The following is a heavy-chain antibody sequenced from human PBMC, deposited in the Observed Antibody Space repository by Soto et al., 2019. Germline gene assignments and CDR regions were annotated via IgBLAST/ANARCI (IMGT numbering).Heavy chain of an antibody. J-gene: IGHJ4*02. CDR3: ARDVGPITIFGEALSGYFDF. D-gene: IGHD3-3*01. CDR1: GFSFGTYW. Sequence: GSLRLSCAVSGFSFGTYWMSWVRQAPGKGLEWLASIKQDGSERYYLDSVKGRFTISRDNAKDSLSLQMNSLRGEDTAFYYCARDVGPITIFGEALSGYFDFWGQGTLVTVSS. V-gene: IGHV3-7*03. CDR2: IKQDGSER.